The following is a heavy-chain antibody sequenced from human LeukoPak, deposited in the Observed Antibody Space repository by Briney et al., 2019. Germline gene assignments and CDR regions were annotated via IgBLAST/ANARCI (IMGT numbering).Heavy chain of an antibody. CDR1: GFTFRTYS. CDR3: ASSPSYCSSSSCYLPWYFDL. V-gene: IGHV3-21*01. D-gene: IGHD2-2*01. J-gene: IGHJ2*01. CDR2: ISSSSNYI. Sequence: GGSLRLSCAASGFTFRTYSMNWVRQAPGKGLEWVSSISSSSNYIYYADSVKGRFTISRDDAKNSLYLQMNSLRAEDTAVYYCASSPSYCSSSSCYLPWYFDLWGRGTLSVSPQ.